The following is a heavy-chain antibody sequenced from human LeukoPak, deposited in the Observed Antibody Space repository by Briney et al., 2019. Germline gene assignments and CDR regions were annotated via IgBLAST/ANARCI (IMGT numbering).Heavy chain of an antibody. J-gene: IGHJ4*02. CDR2: IYYTGST. V-gene: IGHV4-39*07. CDR1: GGSITSSSYY. CDR3: ARVRMDSSSAHFDY. D-gene: IGHD6-13*01. Sequence: SETLSLTCTVSGGSITSSSYYWGWIRQTPGKGPEWIGSIYYTGSTNYNPSLKSRVTISLDTSKNQFSLKLTSVTAADTAVYYCARVRMDSSSAHFDYWGQGTLVTVSS.